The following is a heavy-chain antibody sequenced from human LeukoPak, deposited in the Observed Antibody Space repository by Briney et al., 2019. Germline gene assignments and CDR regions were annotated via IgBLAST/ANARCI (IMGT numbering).Heavy chain of an antibody. V-gene: IGHV3-21*01. Sequence: AGGSLRLSCAASGFTFSSYSMNWVRQAPGKGLEWVSSISSSSSYIYYADSVKGRFTISRDNAKNSLYLQMNSLRAEDTAVYYCARDRGYYYGSGSPAYFDLWGRGTLVTVSS. J-gene: IGHJ2*01. CDR1: GFTFSSYS. D-gene: IGHD3-10*01. CDR3: ARDRGYYYGSGSPAYFDL. CDR2: ISSSSSYI.